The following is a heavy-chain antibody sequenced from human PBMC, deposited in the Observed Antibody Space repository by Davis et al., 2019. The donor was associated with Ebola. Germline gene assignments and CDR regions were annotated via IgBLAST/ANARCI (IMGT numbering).Heavy chain of an antibody. CDR1: WEYFPPYP. J-gene: IGHJ4*02. Sequence: KCSWEYFPPYPFSRVLQIAGTSLEWMGRIDPSDTNTNYSPSFQGHVNISVDKSISTVYLQWNSLKASDTALDYCSGFGHEWGQGTLVTVSS. CDR3: SGFGHE. D-gene: IGHD3-10*01. CDR2: IDPSDTNT. V-gene: IGHV5-10-1*01.